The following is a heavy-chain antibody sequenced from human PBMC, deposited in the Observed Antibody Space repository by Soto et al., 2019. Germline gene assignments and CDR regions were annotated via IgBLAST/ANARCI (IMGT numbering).Heavy chain of an antibody. CDR3: ARVPPQEYSDYRYYFDY. Sequence: EVQLVESGGGLVKPGGSLRLSCAASGFTFSSYSMNWVRQAPGKGLEWVSSITSSSYTYYTDSLKGRFTISRDNAKNSLYLQVYNLRAEDTAVYDCARVPPQEYSDYRYYFDYWGQGTLVTVSS. CDR1: GFTFSSYS. J-gene: IGHJ4*02. CDR2: ITSSSYT. V-gene: IGHV3-21*01. D-gene: IGHD4-4*01.